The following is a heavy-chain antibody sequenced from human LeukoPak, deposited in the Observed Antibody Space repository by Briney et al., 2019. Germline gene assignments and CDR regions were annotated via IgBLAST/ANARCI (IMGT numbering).Heavy chain of an antibody. D-gene: IGHD2-21*01. Sequence: SETLSLTCIGSGYSINSGYHSGWIRQPPGKGLEWIGSISHSGHANYNPSLKSRVTISVDTSKNQFSLKLSSVTATDTAVYYCARDLGSGGDSDYWGQGTLVTVSS. CDR1: GYSINSGYH. V-gene: IGHV4-38-2*02. CDR2: ISHSGHA. J-gene: IGHJ4*02. CDR3: ARDLGSGGDSDY.